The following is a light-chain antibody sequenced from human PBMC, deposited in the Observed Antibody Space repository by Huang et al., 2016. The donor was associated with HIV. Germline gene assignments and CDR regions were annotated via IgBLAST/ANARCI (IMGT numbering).Light chain of an antibody. CDR1: QGIGNS. J-gene: IGKJ1*01. CDR3: QQYHGIPWT. CDR2: ATS. Sequence: SASVGDRVTITCRASQGIGNSLAWYQQKPEKAPRLLLYATSRLESGVPSRFSGSGSGTHYTLTISTLQSEDIASYYCQQYHGIPWTFGQGTKVEIK. V-gene: IGKV1-NL1*01.